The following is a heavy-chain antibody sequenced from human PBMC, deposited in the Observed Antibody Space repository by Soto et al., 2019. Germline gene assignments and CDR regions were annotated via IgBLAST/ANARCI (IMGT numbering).Heavy chain of an antibody. V-gene: IGHV4-4*02. Sequence: QVQLQESGPGLVKPSGTLSLTCAVSGGSISSSNWWSWVRQPPGKGLEWIGEIYHSGSTNYNPSLKQRVTISVDKSKNQFSLKLISVTAADTAVYSCANERGYYFASWGQGTLVTVSS. D-gene: IGHD5-12*01. J-gene: IGHJ4*02. CDR1: GGSISSSNW. CDR3: ANERGYYFAS. CDR2: IYHSGST.